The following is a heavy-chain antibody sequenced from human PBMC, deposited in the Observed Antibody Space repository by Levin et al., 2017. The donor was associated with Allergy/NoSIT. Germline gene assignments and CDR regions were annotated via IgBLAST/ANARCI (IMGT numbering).Heavy chain of an antibody. CDR3: AGDTAGYDYALDV. D-gene: IGHD3-16*01. J-gene: IGHJ6*02. V-gene: IGHV3-33*01. CDR2: IWSDGSTK. CDR1: GFTFTSYG. Sequence: GESLKISCAASGFTFTSYGMHWVRQAPGKGLEWVALIWSDGSTKYFADSVKGRVTISRDSSKNTVYLQMNSLRVEDTAVYYCAGDTAGYDYALDVWGQGTTVTVSS.